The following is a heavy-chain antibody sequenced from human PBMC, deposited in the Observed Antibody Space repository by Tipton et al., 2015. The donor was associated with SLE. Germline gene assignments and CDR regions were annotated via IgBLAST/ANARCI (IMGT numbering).Heavy chain of an antibody. Sequence: SLRLSCVASGFTFTYYGMHWARQAPGKGLEWVAGIWYDGRNEKDADSVKGRFIISRDNAENTLYLHMNSLRDDDTAVYYCARGKFTYDSTGLFDNWGQGTQVTVSS. V-gene: IGHV3-33*01. J-gene: IGHJ4*02. CDR3: ARGKFTYDSTGLFDN. D-gene: IGHD3-22*01. CDR1: GFTFTYYG. CDR2: IWYDGRNE.